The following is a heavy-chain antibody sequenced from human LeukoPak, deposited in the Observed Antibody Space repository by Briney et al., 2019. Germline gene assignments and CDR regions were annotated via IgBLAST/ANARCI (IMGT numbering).Heavy chain of an antibody. Sequence: GASVKVSCKASGGTFSSYAISWVRQAPGQGLEWMGGIIPIFGTANYAQKFQGRVTITADESTSTAYMELSSLRSEDTAVYYCARAWGGATFSWFDPWGQGTLVTVSS. CDR1: GGTFSSYA. CDR3: ARAWGGATFSWFDP. CDR2: IIPIFGTA. V-gene: IGHV1-69*01. D-gene: IGHD1-26*01. J-gene: IGHJ5*02.